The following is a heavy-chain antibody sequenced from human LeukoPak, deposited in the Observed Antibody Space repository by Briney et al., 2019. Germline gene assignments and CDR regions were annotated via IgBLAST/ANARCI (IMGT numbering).Heavy chain of an antibody. CDR3: ARGSGRMEGMDV. CDR1: GGSFSGYY. Sequence: SSETLSLTCAVYGGSFSGYYWSWIRQPPGKGLEWIGEINHSGSTNYSPSLKSRVTISVDTSKNQFSLKLSSVAAADTAVYYCARGSGRMEGMDVWGQGTTVTVSS. V-gene: IGHV4-34*01. CDR2: INHSGST. J-gene: IGHJ6*02. D-gene: IGHD1-1*01.